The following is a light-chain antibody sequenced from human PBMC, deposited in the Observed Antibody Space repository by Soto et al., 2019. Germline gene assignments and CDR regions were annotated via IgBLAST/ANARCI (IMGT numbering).Light chain of an antibody. Sequence: SVLTQSQGTLSLSPGERATLSCRASERIYSAYLGWYQQKPGQAPRLLIYGTSSRATGIPDRFSGSGSGTDFTLTISRLEPEDFAVYYCQQYGNSPIPFGQGTRLENK. CDR3: QQYGNSPIP. V-gene: IGKV3-20*01. J-gene: IGKJ5*01. CDR1: ERIYSAY. CDR2: GTS.